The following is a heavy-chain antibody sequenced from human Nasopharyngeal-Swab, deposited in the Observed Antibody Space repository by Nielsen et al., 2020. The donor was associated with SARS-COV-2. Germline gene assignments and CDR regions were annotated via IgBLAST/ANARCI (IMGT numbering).Heavy chain of an antibody. Sequence: CVRQAPGQGLEWMGWISAYNGNTNYAQKLQGRVTMTTDTSTSTAYMELRSLRSDDTAVYYCARGSLWFGDLVGYYGMDVWGQGTTVTVSS. J-gene: IGHJ6*02. CDR2: ISAYNGNT. D-gene: IGHD3-10*01. CDR3: ARGSLWFGDLVGYYGMDV. V-gene: IGHV1-18*01.